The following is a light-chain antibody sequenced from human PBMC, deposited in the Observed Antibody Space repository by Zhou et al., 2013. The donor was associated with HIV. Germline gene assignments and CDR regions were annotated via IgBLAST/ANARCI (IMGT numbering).Light chain of an antibody. V-gene: IGKV4-1*01. CDR3: QQYFSPPHT. CDR1: QSILYSSNKKNH. Sequence: DIVMTQSPDSLAVSLGERATINCKSSQSILYSSNKKNHLAWYQQKPGQPPKLLIYWASTRETGVPDRFSGSGSGTDFTLTISSPQAEDVAVYYCQQYFSPPHTFGQGTKLEIK. J-gene: IGKJ2*01. CDR2: WAS.